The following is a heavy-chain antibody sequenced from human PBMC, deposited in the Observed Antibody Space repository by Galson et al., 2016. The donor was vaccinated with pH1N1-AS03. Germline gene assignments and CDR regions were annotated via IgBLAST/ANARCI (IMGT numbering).Heavy chain of an antibody. J-gene: IGHJ4*02. Sequence: SLRLSCAASEFTFSFYHMSWVRQAPGKGLEWVSYINSRSDTIYYADSVRGRFTISRDNAKNSLFLQMSSLRDDDTAVYYCARDSGYGGTFDNWGQGALVTASS. D-gene: IGHD5-12*01. CDR1: EFTFSFYH. CDR2: INSRSDTI. CDR3: ARDSGYGGTFDN. V-gene: IGHV3-48*02.